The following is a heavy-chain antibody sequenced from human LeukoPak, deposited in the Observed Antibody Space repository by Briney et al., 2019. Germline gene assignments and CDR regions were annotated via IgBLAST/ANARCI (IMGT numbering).Heavy chain of an antibody. D-gene: IGHD2-2*01. Sequence: NPSVTLSLTCAVSGYSISSGYYWGWIRQPPGKGLKWIGSIYHSGSTYYSPSLKSRVTISVDTSKNQFSLKLSSVTAADTAVYYCARDQLLSYYFDYWGQGTLVTVSS. V-gene: IGHV4-38-2*02. CDR1: GYSISSGYY. CDR2: IYHSGST. J-gene: IGHJ4*02. CDR3: ARDQLLSYYFDY.